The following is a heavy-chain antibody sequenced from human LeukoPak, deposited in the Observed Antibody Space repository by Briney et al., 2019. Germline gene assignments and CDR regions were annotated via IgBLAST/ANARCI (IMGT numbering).Heavy chain of an antibody. V-gene: IGHV1-69*04. J-gene: IGHJ4*02. CDR1: GGTFSSYA. Sequence: ASVKVSCKASGGTFSSYAISWVRQAPGQGLEWMGRIIPILGIANYAQKFQGRVTITADKSTSTAYMELSSLRSGDTAVYYCATISRTLVGAYDYWGQGTLVTVSS. CDR3: ATISRTLVGAYDY. D-gene: IGHD1-26*01. CDR2: IIPILGIA.